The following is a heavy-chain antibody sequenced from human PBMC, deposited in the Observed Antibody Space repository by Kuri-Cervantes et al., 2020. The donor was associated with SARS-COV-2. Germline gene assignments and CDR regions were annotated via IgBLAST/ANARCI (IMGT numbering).Heavy chain of an antibody. D-gene: IGHD5-12*01. CDR1: GFTFSSYA. CDR3: ARDASMGGFAP. CDR2: ISGSGGST. V-gene: IGHV3-23*01. J-gene: IGHJ5*02. Sequence: ETLSLTCAASGFTFSSYAMSWVRQAPGKGLEWVSAISGSGGSTYYADSVKGRFTISRDNSKNTLYLQMNSLRAEDTAVYYCARDASMGGFAPWGQGTLVTVSS.